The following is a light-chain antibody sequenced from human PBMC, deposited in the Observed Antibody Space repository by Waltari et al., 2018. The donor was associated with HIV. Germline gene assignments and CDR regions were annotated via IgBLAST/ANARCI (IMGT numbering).Light chain of an antibody. CDR2: NNK. Sequence: QSVLTQPPSASGTPGQRVTIPCSGSNSNIGSNTVHWYQHPPGTAPKLLIYNNKQRPSGVPDRISGSKSGTSASLAISGLQSEDEADYYCAAWDDSLNGVVFGGGTKLTVL. CDR1: NSNIGSNT. J-gene: IGLJ2*01. CDR3: AAWDDSLNGVV. V-gene: IGLV1-44*01.